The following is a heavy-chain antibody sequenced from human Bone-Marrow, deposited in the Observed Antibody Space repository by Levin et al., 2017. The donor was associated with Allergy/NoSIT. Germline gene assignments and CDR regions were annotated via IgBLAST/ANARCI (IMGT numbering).Heavy chain of an antibody. J-gene: IGHJ3*02. D-gene: IGHD3-22*01. Sequence: SKTLSLTCTVSGYSISNGYYWGWIRQPPGKGLEWIGSIYHTGSTYYNPPLKSRVTISVDTSKNQFSLKLSSVTAADTAVYYCARPYESSGYHDAFDIWGQGTMVTVSS. CDR2: IYHTGST. CDR3: ARPYESSGYHDAFDI. CDR1: GYSISNGYY. V-gene: IGHV4-38-2*02.